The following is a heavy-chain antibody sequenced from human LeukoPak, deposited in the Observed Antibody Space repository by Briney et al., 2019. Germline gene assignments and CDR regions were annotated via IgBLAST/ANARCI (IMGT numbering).Heavy chain of an antibody. CDR3: ANDQWEPLRENWFDP. D-gene: IGHD1-26*01. Sequence: SETLSLTCTVSGASVSSGYWSWVRLSAGKGLEWIGRVYFAGNANYNPFLKSRLTISVDKSKNQFSLKLTSVTAADTAVYYCANDQWEPLRENWFDPWGQGILVTVSS. CDR2: VYFAGNA. CDR1: GASVSSGY. V-gene: IGHV4-4*07. J-gene: IGHJ5*02.